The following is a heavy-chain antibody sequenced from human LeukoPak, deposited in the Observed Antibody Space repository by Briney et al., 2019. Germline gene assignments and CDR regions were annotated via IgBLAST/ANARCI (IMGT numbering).Heavy chain of an antibody. CDR2: IFYIGNT. CDR1: GGSIISDDFY. V-gene: IGHV4-39*01. Sequence: PSETLSLTCTVSGGSIISDDFYWGWIRQPPGKGLEWIGSIFYIGNTSYNSSLKSRVTISVDKSKNQFSLILTSVTAADTAVYYCARHRGSFRSDYGDYVGYYYYGMDVWGQGTTVTVSS. D-gene: IGHD4-17*01. CDR3: ARHRGSFRSDYGDYVGYYYYGMDV. J-gene: IGHJ6*02.